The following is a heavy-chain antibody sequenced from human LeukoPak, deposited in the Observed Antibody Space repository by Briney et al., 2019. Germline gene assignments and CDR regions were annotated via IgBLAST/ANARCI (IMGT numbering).Heavy chain of an antibody. D-gene: IGHD6-19*01. CDR3: ARDGASAVAGAV. CDR2: INQEGGEK. Sequence: GGSLRHSCAASGFTFSNYWMSRVRQAPGKGLEWLANINQEGGEKNYVGSVKGRFSISRDNANNFVYLQMNRLTAEDTAVYYCARDGASAVAGAVWGQGTPVTVSA. J-gene: IGHJ4*02. CDR1: GFTFSNYW. V-gene: IGHV3-7*04.